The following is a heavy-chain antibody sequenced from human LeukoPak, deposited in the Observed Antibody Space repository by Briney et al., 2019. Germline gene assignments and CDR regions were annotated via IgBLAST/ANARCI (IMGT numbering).Heavy chain of an antibody. CDR3: ARRRDGYNEDFFDY. V-gene: IGHV4-39*01. J-gene: IGHJ4*02. Sequence: PSETLSLTCTVSGGSISSSSYYWGWIRQPPGKGLEWIGSIFHSGSTYYNASLKSRVTISVDTSRNQFSLKLSSVTAADTAVYYCARRRDGYNEDFFDYWGQGTLVTVSS. D-gene: IGHD5-24*01. CDR2: IFHSGST. CDR1: GGSISSSSYY.